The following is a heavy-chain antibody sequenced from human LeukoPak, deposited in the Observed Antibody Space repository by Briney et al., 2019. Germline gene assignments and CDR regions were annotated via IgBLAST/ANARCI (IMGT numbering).Heavy chain of an antibody. CDR3: ARDSGGDYGDYYYYGMDV. V-gene: IGHV1-69*13. CDR2: IIPIFGTA. CDR1: GGTFSSYA. Sequence: GASVKVSCKASGGTFSSYAISWVRQALGQGLEWMGGIIPIFGTANYAQKFQGRVTITADESTSTAYMELSSLRSEDTAVYYCARDSGGDYGDYYYYGMDVWGQGTTVTVSS. J-gene: IGHJ6*02. D-gene: IGHD4-17*01.